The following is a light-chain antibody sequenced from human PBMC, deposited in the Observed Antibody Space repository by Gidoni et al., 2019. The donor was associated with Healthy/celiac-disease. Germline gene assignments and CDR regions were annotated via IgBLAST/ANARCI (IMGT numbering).Light chain of an antibody. CDR1: SSDVGGYNY. CDR2: DVS. J-gene: IGLJ1*01. V-gene: IGLV2-11*01. CDR3: CSYAGSYGV. Sequence: QSALTQPRSVSGSPGQSVTISCTGTSSDVGGYNYVSWYQQHPGKAPKLMSYDVSKRPSGVPDRFSGSKSGNTASLTISGLQAEDEADYYCCSYAGSYGVFGTGTKVTVL.